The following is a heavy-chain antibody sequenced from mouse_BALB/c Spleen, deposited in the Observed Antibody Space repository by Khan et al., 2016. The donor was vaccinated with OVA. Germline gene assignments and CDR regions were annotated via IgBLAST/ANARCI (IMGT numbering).Heavy chain of an antibody. V-gene: IGHV2-2*02. CDR1: GFSLTSYG. D-gene: IGHD1-1*01. CDR2: IWSGGST. J-gene: IGHJ2*01. Sequence: QVQLQQSGPGLVQPSQCLSITCTVSGFSLTSYGVHWVRQSPGKGLEWLGVIWSGGSTDYNAACISRLSISKDNSTSQAFFQMNSLQANDTTVIYCARNCYGSSYLDYWGERSTLTVSS. CDR3: ARNCYGSSYLDY.